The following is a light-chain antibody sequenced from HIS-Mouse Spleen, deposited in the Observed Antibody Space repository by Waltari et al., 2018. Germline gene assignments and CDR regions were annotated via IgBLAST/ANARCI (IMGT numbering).Light chain of an antibody. V-gene: IGLV2-14*01. CDR2: EVN. J-gene: IGLJ3*02. CDR1: SSDVGGYNY. Sequence: QSALTQPASVSGSPGQSITISCTGTSSDVGGYNYVSWYQQHPGKAPKLMIYEVNNRPSGVSNRFSGSKSGNTASLTISGLQAEDEADYYCSSYTSSSTPYWVFGGGTKLTVL. CDR3: SSYTSSSTPYWV.